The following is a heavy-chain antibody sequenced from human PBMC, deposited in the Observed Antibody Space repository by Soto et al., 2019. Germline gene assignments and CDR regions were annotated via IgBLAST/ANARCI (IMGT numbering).Heavy chain of an antibody. J-gene: IGHJ4*02. Sequence: LRLSCAASGFTFSLYGMAWVRQTPGKGLEWVSYIRDDSSTIFYVDSVKGRFTISRDNAKNLLYLQMNSLRDDDTAVYYCARVYGVVRNFDYWGQGTLVTVSS. CDR2: IRDDSSTI. CDR1: GFTFSLYG. V-gene: IGHV3-48*02. D-gene: IGHD3-22*01. CDR3: ARVYGVVRNFDY.